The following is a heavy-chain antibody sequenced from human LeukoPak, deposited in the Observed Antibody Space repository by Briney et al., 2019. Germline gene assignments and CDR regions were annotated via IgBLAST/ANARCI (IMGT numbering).Heavy chain of an antibody. D-gene: IGHD1-26*01. CDR1: GFTLSSYA. CDR3: ARANFRSWDFDY. J-gene: IGHJ4*02. Sequence: GGSLRLSCAASGFTLSSYAMSWVRQAPGKGLEWVSAISAGGAGTYYADSVKGRFTISRDNAKNSLYLQMNSLRAEDTAVYYCARANFRSWDFDYWGQGTLVTVSS. CDR2: ISAGGAGT. V-gene: IGHV3-23*01.